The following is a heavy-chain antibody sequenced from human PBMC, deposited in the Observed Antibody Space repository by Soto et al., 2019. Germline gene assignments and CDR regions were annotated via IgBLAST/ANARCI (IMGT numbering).Heavy chain of an antibody. Sequence: SETLSLTCTVSGGSISSGGYYWSWIRQHLGKGLEWIGYIYYSGSTYYNPSLKSRVTISVDTSKNQFSLKLSSVTAADTAVYYCARESYYYDSSGYYHYFDYWGQGTLVTVSS. D-gene: IGHD3-22*01. CDR3: ARESYYYDSSGYYHYFDY. CDR1: GGSISSGGYY. CDR2: IYYSGST. J-gene: IGHJ4*02. V-gene: IGHV4-31*03.